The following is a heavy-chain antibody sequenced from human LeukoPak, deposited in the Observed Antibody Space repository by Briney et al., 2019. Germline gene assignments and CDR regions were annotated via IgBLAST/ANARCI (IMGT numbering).Heavy chain of an antibody. CDR1: GFSFNTYD. Sequence: TGGSLRLSCAASGFSFNTYDMNWVRQAPGKGLEWVSGISRSGDDTHYADSVKGRFTISRGNSENTLCLLMNSLRAEDTAVYYCVKGGWLDNWGQGTLVTVSS. V-gene: IGHV3-23*01. D-gene: IGHD6-19*01. J-gene: IGHJ4*02. CDR3: VKGGWLDN. CDR2: ISRSGDDT.